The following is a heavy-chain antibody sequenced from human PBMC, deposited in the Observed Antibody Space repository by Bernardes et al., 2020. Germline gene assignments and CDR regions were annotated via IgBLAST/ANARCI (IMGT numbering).Heavy chain of an antibody. D-gene: IGHD2-15*01. J-gene: IGHJ6*02. CDR3: TRAPPQVGYYYYYGMDV. CDR2: IHYSGST. Sequence: SETLSLTCTISGGSISNYHWSWIRQPPGKGLEWIGYIHYSGSTNYNPSLKSRITISVDTSKNQFSLKLTSVTAAYTAVYYCTRAPPQVGYYYYYGMDVWGQGTTVTVSS. V-gene: IGHV4-59*01. CDR1: GGSISNYH.